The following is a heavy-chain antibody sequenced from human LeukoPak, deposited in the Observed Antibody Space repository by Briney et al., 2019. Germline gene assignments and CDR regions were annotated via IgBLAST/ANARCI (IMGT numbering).Heavy chain of an antibody. CDR2: ILTSGTT. V-gene: IGHV4-4*09. J-gene: IGHJ4*02. D-gene: IGHD1-7*01. Sequence: PSETLSLSCTVSHGSISSYHGSWVRQPPGKGLEWIGYILTSGTTNYNPSLQSRLTVSVDTSKVQFTLKLTSVTDADTAVYYCARLRVSGNYLYYFDYWGQGALATVSS. CDR1: HGSISSYH. CDR3: ARLRVSGNYLYYFDY.